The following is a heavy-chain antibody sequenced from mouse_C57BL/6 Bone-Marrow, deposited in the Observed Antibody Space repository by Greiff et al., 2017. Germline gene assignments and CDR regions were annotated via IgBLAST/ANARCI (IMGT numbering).Heavy chain of an antibody. CDR3: AQRGYFDY. J-gene: IGHJ2*01. V-gene: IGHV1-4*01. CDR1: GYTFTSYT. CDR2: INPSSGYT. Sequence: LVESGAELARPGASVKMSCKASGYTFTSYTMHWVKQRPGQGLEWIGYINPSSGYTKYNQKFKDKATLTADKSSSTAYMQLSSLTSEDSAVYYCAQRGYFDYWYRGTTLTVSS.